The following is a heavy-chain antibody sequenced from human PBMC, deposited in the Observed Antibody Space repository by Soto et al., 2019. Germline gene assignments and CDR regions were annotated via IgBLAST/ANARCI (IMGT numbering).Heavy chain of an antibody. CDR3: AVAVAGPTAIGY. J-gene: IGHJ4*02. V-gene: IGHV3-74*01. Sequence: EVQLVESGGGLVQPGGSLRLSCAASGFTFSSYWMHWVRQAPGKGLVWVSRINSDGSSTSYADSVKGRFTISRDNAKNTRYLQMNRLRAEDTAVYYCAVAVAGPTAIGYWGQGTLVTVSS. D-gene: IGHD6-19*01. CDR2: INSDGSST. CDR1: GFTFSSYW.